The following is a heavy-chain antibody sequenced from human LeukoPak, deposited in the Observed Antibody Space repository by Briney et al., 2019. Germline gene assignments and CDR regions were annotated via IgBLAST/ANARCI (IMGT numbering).Heavy chain of an antibody. CDR1: GYTFTGYY. CDR3: ARAGYCTSTSCPYYFDY. D-gene: IGHD2-2*03. J-gene: IGHJ4*02. CDR2: INPNSGGT. V-gene: IGHV1-2*02. Sequence: GASVKVSCKASGYTFTGYYMHWVRQAPGQGLEWMGWINPNSGGTNYAQKFQGRVTMTRDTSISTAYMELSRLRSDDTAVYYCARAGYCTSTSCPYYFDYWGQGTLVTVSS.